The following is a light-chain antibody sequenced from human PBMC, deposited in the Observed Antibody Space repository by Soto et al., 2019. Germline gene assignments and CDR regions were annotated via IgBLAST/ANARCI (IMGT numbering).Light chain of an antibody. CDR3: QQYGYLPGT. V-gene: IGKV3-20*01. Sequence: EIVLTQSPGTLSLSPGERATLSCRASQTVSNNYLAWYQQRPGQAPRLLIYAASSWATGIPDRFSGSGSGTDFTLTISRLEPEDFAVYYCQQYGYLPGTFGGGTKVEIK. CDR1: QTVSNNY. J-gene: IGKJ4*01. CDR2: AAS.